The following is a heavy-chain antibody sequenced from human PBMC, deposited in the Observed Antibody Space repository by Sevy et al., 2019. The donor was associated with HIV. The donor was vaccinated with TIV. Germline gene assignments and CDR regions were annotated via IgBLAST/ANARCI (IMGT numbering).Heavy chain of an antibody. CDR3: TRDRRGITMVRGVNRAFDI. CDR2: IRSKAYGGTT. V-gene: IGHV3-49*03. CDR1: GFTFGDYA. D-gene: IGHD3-10*01. J-gene: IGHJ3*02. Sequence: GGSLRLSCTASGFTFGDYAMSWFRQAPGKGLEWVGFIRSKAYGGTTEYAAYVKGRYTISRDDSKSIAYLQMNSLKTEYTAVYYCTRDRRGITMVRGVNRAFDIWGQGTMVTVSS.